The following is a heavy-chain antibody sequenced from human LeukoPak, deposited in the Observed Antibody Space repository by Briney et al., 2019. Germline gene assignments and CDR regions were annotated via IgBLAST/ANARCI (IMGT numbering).Heavy chain of an antibody. CDR3: AKDHTIRSFVS. Sequence: VASVKVSCKASGYTFIGYYMHWVRQAPGQGLEWVGWINPNSGGTNYAQKFQGRVTMTRDRSISTAYMELSRLRSDDTAVYYCAKDHTIRSFVSWGQGTLVTVSS. J-gene: IGHJ4*02. V-gene: IGHV1-2*02. CDR1: GYTFIGYY. CDR2: INPNSGGT. D-gene: IGHD1-14*01.